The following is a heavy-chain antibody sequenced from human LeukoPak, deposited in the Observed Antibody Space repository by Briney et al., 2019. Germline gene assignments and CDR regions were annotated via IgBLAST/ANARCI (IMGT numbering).Heavy chain of an antibody. CDR1: GFTFSIYW. Sequence: GGSLRLSCAASGFTFSIYWMSWVRQAPGKGLEWVSSISASGGSTYYADSVKGRFTISRDNSKNTLYLQMNTLRAEDTAVYYCAKSGSGRFYWGQGTLVTVSS. J-gene: IGHJ4*02. D-gene: IGHD3-10*01. V-gene: IGHV3-23*01. CDR2: ISASGGST. CDR3: AKSGSGRFY.